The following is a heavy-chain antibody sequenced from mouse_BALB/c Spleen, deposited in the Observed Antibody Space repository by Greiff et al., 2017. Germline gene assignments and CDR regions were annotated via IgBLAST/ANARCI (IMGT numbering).Heavy chain of an antibody. CDR2: IRNKANGYTT. D-gene: IGHD2-3*01. V-gene: IGHV7-3*02. CDR1: GFTFTDYY. Sequence: EVHLVESGGGLVQPGGSLRLSCATSGFTFTDYYMSWVRQPPGKALEWLGFIRNKANGYTTEYSASVKGRFTISRDNSQSILYLQMNTLRAEDSATYYCASGYYSWFAYWGQGTLVTVSA. CDR3: ASGYYSWFAY. J-gene: IGHJ3*01.